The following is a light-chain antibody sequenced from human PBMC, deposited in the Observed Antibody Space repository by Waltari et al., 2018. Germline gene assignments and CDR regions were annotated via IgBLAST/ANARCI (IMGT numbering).Light chain of an antibody. J-gene: IGKJ4*01. CDR3: QQRSAWPT. Sequence: EIVLTQSPATLSLPPGERAPLSCRASQSVSSSLGWYQQNPGQAPRLLIYDASNRATGIPARFSGSGSGTDFTLTISSLEPEDFAIYYCQQRSAWPTFGGGTKVEIK. CDR1: QSVSSS. CDR2: DAS. V-gene: IGKV3-11*01.